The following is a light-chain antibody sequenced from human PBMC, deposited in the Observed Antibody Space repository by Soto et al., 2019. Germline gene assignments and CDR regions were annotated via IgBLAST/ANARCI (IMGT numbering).Light chain of an antibody. Sequence: EIELTQSPGTLSLSPGERATLPCRASQSVSSSYLAWYQQKPGQAPRLLIYGASSRATGIPDRFSGSGSGTDFTLTISRLEPEDFAVYYCQQYGSSLRTFGQGTKVDIK. CDR2: GAS. CDR3: QQYGSSLRT. CDR1: QSVSSSY. J-gene: IGKJ1*01. V-gene: IGKV3-20*01.